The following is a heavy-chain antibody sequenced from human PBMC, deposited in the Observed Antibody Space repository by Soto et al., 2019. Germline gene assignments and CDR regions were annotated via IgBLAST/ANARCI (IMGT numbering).Heavy chain of an antibody. J-gene: IGHJ6*02. CDR2: ISYDGSNK. CDR1: GFTFSSYG. D-gene: IGHD6-19*01. V-gene: IGHV3-30*18. Sequence: QVQLVESGGGVAQPGRSLRLSCAASGFTFSSYGMHWVRQAPGKGLEWVAVISYDGSNKYYADSVKGRFTISRDNSKNTLYLQMNSLRAEDTAVYYCAKDIGHSSGWYLYYYYGMDVWGQGTTVTVSS. CDR3: AKDIGHSSGWYLYYYYGMDV.